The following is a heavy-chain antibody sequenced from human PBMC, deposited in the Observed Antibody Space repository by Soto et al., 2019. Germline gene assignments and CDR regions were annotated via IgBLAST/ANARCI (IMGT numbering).Heavy chain of an antibody. CDR2: IIPIFGTA. D-gene: IGHD3-10*01. CDR3: ATSYGSGYRAFDY. CDR1: GYAFNSRY. V-gene: IGHV1-69*13. Sequence: SVKVSCKASGYAFNSRYINWVRQAPGQGLEWMGGIIPIFGTANYAQKFQGRVTITADESTSTAYMELRSLRSEDTAFYYCATSYGSGYRAFDYWGQGALVTVSS. J-gene: IGHJ4*02.